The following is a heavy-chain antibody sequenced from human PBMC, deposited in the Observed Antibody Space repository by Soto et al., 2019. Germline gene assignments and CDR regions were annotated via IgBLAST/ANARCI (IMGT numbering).Heavy chain of an antibody. CDR2: IWYDGSNK. CDR3: AREMGYYDSSGRFDY. J-gene: IGHJ4*02. V-gene: IGHV3-33*01. Sequence: QVQLVESGGGVVQPGRSLRLSCAASGFTFSSYGMHWVRQAPGKGLEWVAVIWYDGSNKYYADSVKGRFTISRDNSKNTLYLQMNSLRAEDTAVYYCAREMGYYDSSGRFDYWSQGTLVTVSS. CDR1: GFTFSSYG. D-gene: IGHD3-22*01.